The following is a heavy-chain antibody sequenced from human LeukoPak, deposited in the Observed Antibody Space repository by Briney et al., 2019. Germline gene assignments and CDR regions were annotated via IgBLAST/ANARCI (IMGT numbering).Heavy chain of an antibody. V-gene: IGHV1-69*05. CDR2: IIPIFGTA. J-gene: IGHJ4*02. CDR1: GGTFSSYA. CDR3: ARDSYYDSSGYFGY. Sequence: SVKVSCKASGGTFSSYAISWVRQAPGQGLEWMGGIIPIFGTANYAQKFQGRVTITTDESTSIAYMELSSLRSEDTAVYYCARDSYYDSSGYFGYWGQGTLVTVSS. D-gene: IGHD3-22*01.